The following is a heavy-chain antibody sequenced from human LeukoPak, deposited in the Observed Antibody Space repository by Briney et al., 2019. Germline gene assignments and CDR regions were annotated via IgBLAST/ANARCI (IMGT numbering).Heavy chain of an antibody. CDR3: ARGSSGWYEVDY. CDR1: GGSISSYY. D-gene: IGHD6-19*01. J-gene: IGHJ4*02. CDR2: IYYSGST. V-gene: IGHV4-59*01. Sequence: PSETLSLTCTVSGGSISSYYWSWLRQPPGKGLEWIGYIYYSGSTNYNPSLKSRVTISVDTSKNQFSLKLSSVTAADTAVYYCARGSSGWYEVDYWGQGTLVTVSS.